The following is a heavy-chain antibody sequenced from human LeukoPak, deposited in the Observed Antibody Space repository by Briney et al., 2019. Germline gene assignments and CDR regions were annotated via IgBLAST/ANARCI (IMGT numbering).Heavy chain of an antibody. J-gene: IGHJ4*02. CDR3: ARALAVAGTTGDY. CDR1: GYTFTSYG. CDR2: ISAYNGNT. D-gene: IGHD6-19*01. V-gene: IGHV1-18*01. Sequence: ASVKVSCKASGYTFTSYGISWVRQAPRHRLEWMGWISAYNGNTNYAQKLQGRVTMTTDTSTSTAYMELRSLRSDDTAVYYCARALAVAGTTGDYWGQGTLVTVSS.